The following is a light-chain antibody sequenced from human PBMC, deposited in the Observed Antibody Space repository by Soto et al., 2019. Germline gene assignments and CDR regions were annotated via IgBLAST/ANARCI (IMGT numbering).Light chain of an antibody. CDR3: QQYSSYPYT. CDR1: LSSSSW. Sequence: DIQMTQSPSTLSASVGDRVTITCRASLSSSSWLAWYQQKPGKAPKLLVFKAPILESGVPSRLSGSGSGTEYSPIFSSLQRVDFATYAFQQYSSYPYTLGQGTKLEIK. V-gene: IGKV1-5*03. J-gene: IGKJ2*01. CDR2: KAP.